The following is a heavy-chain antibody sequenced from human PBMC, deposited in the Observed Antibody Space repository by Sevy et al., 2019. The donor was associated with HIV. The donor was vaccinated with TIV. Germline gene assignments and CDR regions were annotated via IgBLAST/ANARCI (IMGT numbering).Heavy chain of an antibody. V-gene: IGHV3-30-3*01. CDR1: GFAFSTHA. CDR3: ARHGGNSVKWYPLY. CDR2: ISYDGTET. J-gene: IGHJ4*01. D-gene: IGHD2-2*01. Sequence: GGSLRLSCAASGFAFSTHAMHWVRQAPGKGLEWMAVISYDGTETFYAASVEGRFTISRDNSKNMLSLQINSLRPEDTAVYYCARHGGNSVKWYPLYWGHGTLVTVSS.